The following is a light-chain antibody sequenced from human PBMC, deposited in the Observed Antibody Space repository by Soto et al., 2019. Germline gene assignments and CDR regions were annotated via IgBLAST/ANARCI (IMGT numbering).Light chain of an antibody. J-gene: IGLJ2*01. CDR1: SGDVGGYNY. CDR2: EVD. CDR3: NSYTNTRALVV. Sequence: QSVLTQPASVSGSPGQSVTISCTGTSGDVGGYNYVSWYQQYPGKPPKLMIFEVDNRPSGVSDRFSGSKSGNTASLTISGLQSEDEADYYCNSYTNTRALVVFGGGTKVTVL. V-gene: IGLV2-14*01.